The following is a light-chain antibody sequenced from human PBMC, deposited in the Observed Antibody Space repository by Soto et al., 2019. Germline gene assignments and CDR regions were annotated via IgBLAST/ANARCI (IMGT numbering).Light chain of an antibody. CDR1: KSISSW. CDR2: KAS. J-gene: IGKJ1*01. CDR3: QQYRSSSPWT. V-gene: IGKV1-5*03. Sequence: DIQMTQSPYTLSASVGDRVTITCRASKSISSWLAWYQQKPGKAPKLLIYKASSLETGVPSMFSGSGAGTEVTLIISSLQPDDFASYYSQQYRSSSPWTFGQGTKVEIK.